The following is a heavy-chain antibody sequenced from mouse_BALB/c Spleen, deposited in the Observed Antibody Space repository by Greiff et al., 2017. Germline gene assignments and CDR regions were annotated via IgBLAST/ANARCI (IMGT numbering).Heavy chain of an antibody. Sequence: QVQLKESGPGLVQPSQSLSITCTVSGFSLTSYGVHWVRQSPGKGLEWLGVIWSGGSTDYNAAFISRLSISKDNSKSQVFFKMNSLQANDTAIYYCARESSFTTVVAFYAMDYWGQGTSVTVSA. D-gene: IGHD1-1*01. J-gene: IGHJ4*01. V-gene: IGHV2-2*02. CDR2: IWSGGST. CDR1: GFSLTSYG. CDR3: ARESSFTTVVAFYAMDY.